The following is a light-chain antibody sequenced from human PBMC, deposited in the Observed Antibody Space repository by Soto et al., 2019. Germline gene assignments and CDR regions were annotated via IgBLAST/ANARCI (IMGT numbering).Light chain of an antibody. CDR3: QQYGSSPYT. Sequence: EIVLAQSPGTLSLSPGERATLSCRASQSVSSSYLAWYRQKPGQAPRLLIYGASSRAIGIPDRFSGSGSGKDFTLTISRLEPEDFAVYYCQQYGSSPYTFGQGTKVEIK. CDR1: QSVSSSY. V-gene: IGKV3-20*01. J-gene: IGKJ2*01. CDR2: GAS.